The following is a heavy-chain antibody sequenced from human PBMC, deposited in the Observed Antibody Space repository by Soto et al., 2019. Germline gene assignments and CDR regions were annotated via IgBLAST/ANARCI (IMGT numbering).Heavy chain of an antibody. J-gene: IGHJ4*02. Sequence: GGSLRLSCAASGFSFSNYAMSWVRQAPGKGLEWVSVINDNGGNTNYADSVKGRFTISRDNSKNTLYLQMNSLRAEDTAVYYCAKPRSGWYVFEYWGQGTLVTVSS. D-gene: IGHD6-19*01. CDR1: GFSFSNYA. CDR2: INDNGGNT. V-gene: IGHV3-23*01. CDR3: AKPRSGWYVFEY.